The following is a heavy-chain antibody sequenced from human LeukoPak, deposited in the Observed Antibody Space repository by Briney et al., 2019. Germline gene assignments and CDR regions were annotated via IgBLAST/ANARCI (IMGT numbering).Heavy chain of an antibody. Sequence: SETLSLTCTVSGGSISSGGYYWSWIRQPPGKGLEWIGYIYHSGSTYYNPSLKSRVTISVDRSKNQFSLKLSSVTAADTAVYYCARHPPPGRSYYYYYMDVWGKGTTVTVSS. CDR1: GGSISSGGYY. D-gene: IGHD3-10*01. CDR2: IYHSGST. V-gene: IGHV4-30-2*01. J-gene: IGHJ6*03. CDR3: ARHPPPGRSYYYYYMDV.